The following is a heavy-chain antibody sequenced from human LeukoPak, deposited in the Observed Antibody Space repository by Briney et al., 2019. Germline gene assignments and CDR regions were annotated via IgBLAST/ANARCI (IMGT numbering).Heavy chain of an antibody. V-gene: IGHV4-39*01. CDR3: VRMVRFLEL. CDR1: GGSISSSSYY. J-gene: IGHJ4*02. Sequence: SETLSLTCTVSGGSISSSSYYWGWIRQPPGKGLEWIGSIYYSGSTYYNPSLKSRVTISVDTSKNQFSLKLSSVTAADTAVYYCVRMVRFLELWGQGTLVTVSS. CDR2: IYYSGST. D-gene: IGHD3-3*01.